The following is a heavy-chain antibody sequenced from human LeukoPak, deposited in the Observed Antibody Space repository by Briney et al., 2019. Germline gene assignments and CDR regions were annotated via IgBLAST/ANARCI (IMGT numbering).Heavy chain of an antibody. CDR2: ISSNGGST. Sequence: GGSLRLSCAASGFTFSSYGMHWVRQAPGKGLEYVSAISSNGGSTYYANSVKGRFTISRDNSKNTLYLQMGSLRAEDMAVYYCARVEEGLRRKTLDYWGQGTLVTVSS. V-gene: IGHV3-64*01. CDR3: ARVEEGLRRKTLDY. J-gene: IGHJ4*02. D-gene: IGHD4-17*01. CDR1: GFTFSSYG.